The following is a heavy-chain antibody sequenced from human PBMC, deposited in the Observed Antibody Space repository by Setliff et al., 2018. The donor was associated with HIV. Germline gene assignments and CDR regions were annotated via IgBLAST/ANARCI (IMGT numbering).Heavy chain of an antibody. CDR2: IIPLFGDP. CDR3: AISFRGGFYV. J-gene: IGHJ3*01. D-gene: IGHD2-15*01. V-gene: IGHV1-69*13. CDR1: GDTVRNFS. Sequence: SVKVSCKPSGDTVRNFSVNWVRQAHGQGLEWMGGIIPLFGDPTYAQKFQGRLTIIADESTSTGYMELSSLRSDYTAVFYCAISFRGGFYVWGQGTMVTVSS.